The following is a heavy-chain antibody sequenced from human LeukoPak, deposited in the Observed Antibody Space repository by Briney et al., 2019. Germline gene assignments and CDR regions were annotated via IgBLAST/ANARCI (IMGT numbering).Heavy chain of an antibody. J-gene: IGHJ5*02. CDR3: ARVGYSSSWRWFDP. V-gene: IGHV4-39*01. CDR2: IYYSGST. CDR1: GGSISSSSYY. D-gene: IGHD6-13*01. Sequence: SETLSLTCTVSGGSISSSSYYWGWIRQPPGKGLEWIGSIYYSGSTYYNPSLKSRVTISVDTSKNQFSLKLSSVTAADTAVYYCARVGYSSSWRWFDPWGQGTLVTVSS.